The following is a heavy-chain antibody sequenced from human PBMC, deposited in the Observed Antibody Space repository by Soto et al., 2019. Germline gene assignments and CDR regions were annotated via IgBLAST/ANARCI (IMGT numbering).Heavy chain of an antibody. V-gene: IGHV3-7*01. Sequence: SLRLSCAASGFTFSSYWMSWVCQAPGKGLEWVANIKEDGSEKNYVDPVKGQFTISRDNAKNSLYLQMNSLRAEDTAVYYCARERYYYGSGDYWGQGTLVTVSS. CDR2: IKEDGSEK. CDR1: GFTFSSYW. D-gene: IGHD3-10*01. J-gene: IGHJ4*02. CDR3: ARERYYYGSGDY.